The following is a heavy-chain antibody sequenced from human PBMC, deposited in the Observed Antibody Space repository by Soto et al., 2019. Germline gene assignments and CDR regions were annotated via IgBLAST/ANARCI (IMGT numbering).Heavy chain of an antibody. V-gene: IGHV4-34*01. CDR1: GASFNGYY. CDR2: INHSGSS. D-gene: IGHD1-26*01. Sequence: QVQLQQWGAGLLKPSETLSLTCTVYGASFNGYYWIWIRQPPGKGLEWIGEINHSGSSNYNASLKSRVTISVDTYKNHLSLKLTSVTAADAAAYYCASGGRWVFYGMNVWGQGTTVTVSS. CDR3: ASGGRWVFYGMNV. J-gene: IGHJ6*02.